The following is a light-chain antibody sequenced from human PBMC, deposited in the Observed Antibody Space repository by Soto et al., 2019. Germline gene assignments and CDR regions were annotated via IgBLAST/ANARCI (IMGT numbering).Light chain of an antibody. J-gene: IGLJ2*01. V-gene: IGLV2-14*03. Sequence: QSALTQPASVSGSPGQSITISCTGTSSDVGGYNYVSWYQHHPGKAPKLMIYDVSNRPSGVSNRFSGSKSGNTASLTISGLQAEDEDDYYCSSYTRSSSLGVVFGGGTKLTAL. CDR2: DVS. CDR3: SSYTRSSSLGVV. CDR1: SSDVGGYNY.